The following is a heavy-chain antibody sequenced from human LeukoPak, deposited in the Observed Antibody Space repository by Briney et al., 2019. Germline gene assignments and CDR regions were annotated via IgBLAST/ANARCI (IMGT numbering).Heavy chain of an antibody. CDR2: IIPILGIA. Sequence: SVKVSCKASGGTFSSYAISWVRQAPGQGLEWMGRIIPILGIANYAQKFQGRVTITADKSTSTAYMELSSLRSEDTAVYYCANTLDTAMVTPYYFDYWGQGTLVTVSS. CDR3: ANTLDTAMVTPYYFDY. V-gene: IGHV1-69*04. CDR1: GGTFSSYA. J-gene: IGHJ4*02. D-gene: IGHD5-18*01.